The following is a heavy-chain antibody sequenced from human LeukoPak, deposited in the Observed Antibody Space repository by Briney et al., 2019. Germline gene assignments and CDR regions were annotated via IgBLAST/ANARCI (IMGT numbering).Heavy chain of an antibody. CDR1: GFTFSSYE. J-gene: IGHJ4*02. D-gene: IGHD6-19*01. Sequence: GGSLRLSCAASGFTFSSYEMNWVRQAPGKGLEWVSYISSSGSTIYYADSVKGRFTISRDNAKNSLYLQMNSLRAEDTAVYYCAIGDYSSGWKGALDYWGQGTLVTVSS. V-gene: IGHV3-48*03. CDR2: ISSSGSTI. CDR3: AIGDYSSGWKGALDY.